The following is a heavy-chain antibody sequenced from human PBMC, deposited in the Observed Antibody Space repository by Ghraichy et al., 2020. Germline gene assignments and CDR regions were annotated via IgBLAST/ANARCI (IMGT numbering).Heavy chain of an antibody. CDR1: GFTFSSYW. D-gene: IGHD1-26*01. CDR3: ARVVVGATGERFDY. Sequence: GESMNISCAASGFTFSSYWMSWVRQAPGKGLEWVANIKQDGSEKYYVDSVKGRFTISRDNAKNSLYLQMNSLRAEDTAVYYCARVVVGATGERFDYWGQGTLVTVSS. V-gene: IGHV3-7*01. CDR2: IKQDGSEK. J-gene: IGHJ4*02.